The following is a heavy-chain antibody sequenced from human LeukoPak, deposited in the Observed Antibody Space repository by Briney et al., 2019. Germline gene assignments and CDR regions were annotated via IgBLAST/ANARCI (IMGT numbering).Heavy chain of an antibody. CDR1: GFSLSTSGVG. D-gene: IGHD6-13*01. J-gene: IGHJ4*02. CDR3: AHRLAAAGTMDY. V-gene: IGHV2-5*02. Sequence: PGPTLVKPTQTLTLTCTFSGFSLSTSGVGVGWIRQPPGKALEWLALIYWDDDKRYSPSLKSRLTFTKDTSKNQVVLTMTNMDPVDTATYYCAHRLAAAGTMDYWGQGTLVTVSS. CDR2: IYWDDDK.